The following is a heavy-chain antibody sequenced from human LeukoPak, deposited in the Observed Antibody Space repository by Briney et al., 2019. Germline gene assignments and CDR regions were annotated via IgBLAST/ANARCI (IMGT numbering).Heavy chain of an antibody. D-gene: IGHD7-27*01. Sequence: GGSLRLSCAASGLTMFSYMHWVRQAPGTGLEGDSVIYSGGGGITYYADSAKGRFTIPRDNPKNTLYLQMNSLRAEDTAVYYCARGGNWDLYYFDNWGQGTMVTVSS. CDR3: ARGGNWDLYYFDN. CDR2: IYSGGGGIT. V-gene: IGHV3-53*01. J-gene: IGHJ4*02. CDR1: GLTMFSY.